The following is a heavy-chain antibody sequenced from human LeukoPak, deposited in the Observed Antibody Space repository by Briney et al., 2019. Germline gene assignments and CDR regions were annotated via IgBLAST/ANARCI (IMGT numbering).Heavy chain of an antibody. Sequence: SETLSLTCAFYGGSFSGYYWSWIRQPPGKGLEWIGEINHSGSTNYNPSLKSRVTISVDTSKNQFSLKLSSVTAADTAVYYCARQQLVDRHHDYWGQGTLVTVSS. D-gene: IGHD6-13*01. CDR2: INHSGST. CDR3: ARQQLVDRHHDY. V-gene: IGHV4-34*01. J-gene: IGHJ4*02. CDR1: GGSFSGYY.